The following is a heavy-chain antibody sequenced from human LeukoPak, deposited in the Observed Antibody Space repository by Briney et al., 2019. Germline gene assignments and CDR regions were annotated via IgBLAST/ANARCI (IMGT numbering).Heavy chain of an antibody. CDR1: GFTFSSYA. CDR3: AKDVRLLGATSGGAFDI. J-gene: IGHJ3*02. D-gene: IGHD1-26*01. V-gene: IGHV3-23*01. CDR2: ISGSGGST. Sequence: PGGSLRLSCAASGFTFSSYAMSWVRQAPGKGVEGGSAISGSGGSTYYADSVKGRFTISRDNSKNTLYLQMNSLRAEDTAVYYCAKDVRLLGATSGGAFDIWGQGTMVTVSS.